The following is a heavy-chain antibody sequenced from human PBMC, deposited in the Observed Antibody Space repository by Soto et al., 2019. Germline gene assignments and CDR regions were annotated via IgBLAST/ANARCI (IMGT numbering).Heavy chain of an antibody. D-gene: IGHD2-2*01. Sequence: GGSLRLSCAASGFTFSDHYMDWVRQAPGKGLEWVGRTRNKANSYTTEYAASVKGRFTISRDDSKNSLYLQMNSLKTEDTAVYYCARTPQRWYYSYYMDVWGKGTTVTVSS. CDR2: TRNKANSYTT. CDR1: GFTFSDHY. J-gene: IGHJ6*03. CDR3: ARTPQRWYYSYYMDV. V-gene: IGHV3-72*01.